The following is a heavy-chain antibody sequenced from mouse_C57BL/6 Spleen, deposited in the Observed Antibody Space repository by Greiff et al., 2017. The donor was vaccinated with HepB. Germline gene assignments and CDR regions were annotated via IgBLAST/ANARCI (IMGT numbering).Heavy chain of an antibody. CDR2: INPSTGGT. V-gene: IGHV1-42*01. Sequence: VHVKQSGPELVKPGASVKISCKASGYSFTGYYMNWVKQSPEKSLEWIGEINPSTGGTTYNQKFKAKATLTVDKSSSTAYMQLKSLTSEDSAVSYCARGRDWDAYWGHGTLVTVSA. CDR1: GYSFTGYY. CDR3: ARGRDWDAY. J-gene: IGHJ3*01. D-gene: IGHD4-1*01.